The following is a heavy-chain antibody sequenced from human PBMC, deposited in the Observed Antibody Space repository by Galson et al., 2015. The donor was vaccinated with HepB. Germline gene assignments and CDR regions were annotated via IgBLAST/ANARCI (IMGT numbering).Heavy chain of an antibody. J-gene: IGHJ6*03. CDR2: IYTSGST. CDR1: GGSISSYY. D-gene: IGHD2-21*01. Sequence: SETLSLTCTVSGGSISSYYWSWIRQPAGKGLEWIGRIYTSGSTNYNPSLKSRVTMSVDTSKNQFSLKLSSVTAADTAVYYCARSSYCGGDCYSPYNYYYYMDVWGKGTTVTVSS. CDR3: ARSSYCGGDCYSPYNYYYYMDV. V-gene: IGHV4-4*07.